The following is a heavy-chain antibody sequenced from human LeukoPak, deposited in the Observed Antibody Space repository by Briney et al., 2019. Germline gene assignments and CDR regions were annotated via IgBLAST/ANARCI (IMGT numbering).Heavy chain of an antibody. V-gene: IGHV1-2*02. Sequence: GASVKVSCKASGYTFTGYYMHWVRQAPGQGLEWMGWINPNSGGTNYAQKFQGRVTMTRDTSISTAYMELSRLRSDDTAVYYCARTENYYGSGSYFPFDYWGQGTLVTVSS. CDR2: INPNSGGT. CDR1: GYTFTGYY. D-gene: IGHD3-10*01. CDR3: ARTENYYGSGSYFPFDY. J-gene: IGHJ4*02.